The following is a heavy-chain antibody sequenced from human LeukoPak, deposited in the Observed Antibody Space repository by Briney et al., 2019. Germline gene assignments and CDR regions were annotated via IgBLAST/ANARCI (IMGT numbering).Heavy chain of an antibody. CDR2: INHSGGT. J-gene: IGHJ4*02. Sequence: SETLSLTCVVYGGSFSGYSWSWIRQPPGKGLEWIGEINHSGGTNYNPSLKSRVTISVDTPKNQFSLKLNSVTAADTAVYYCATERRYSSGRWDYYFDYWGQGTLVTVSS. V-gene: IGHV4-34*01. CDR1: GGSFSGYS. D-gene: IGHD6-19*01. CDR3: ATERRYSSGRWDYYFDY.